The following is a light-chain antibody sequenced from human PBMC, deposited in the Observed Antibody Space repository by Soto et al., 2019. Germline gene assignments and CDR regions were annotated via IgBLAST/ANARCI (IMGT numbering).Light chain of an antibody. J-gene: IGKJ5*01. CDR1: QSVSSNY. Sequence: ESVLTQSPGTLSLSPGERATLYCRASQSVSSNYLAWYQQKPGQAPRLLIYDASNRATGIPARFSGSGSGTDFTLTISSLEPEDFAVYYCQQRSNWPLTFGQGTRLEIK. CDR2: DAS. CDR3: QQRSNWPLT. V-gene: IGKV3D-20*02.